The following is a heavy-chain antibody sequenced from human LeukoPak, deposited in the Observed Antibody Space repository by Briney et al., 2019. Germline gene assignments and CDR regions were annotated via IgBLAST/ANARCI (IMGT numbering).Heavy chain of an antibody. V-gene: IGHV1-18*01. D-gene: IGHD4-23*01. CDR3: TNYGGNSGGLWFDP. CDR2: ISAYNGNT. Sequence: GASVKVSCKASGYTFTSYGIGWVRQAPGQGLEWMGWISAYNGNTNYAQKLQGRVTMTTDTSTSTAYMELRSLRSDDTAVYYCTNYGGNSGGLWFDPWGQGTLVTVSA. CDR1: GYTFTSYG. J-gene: IGHJ5*02.